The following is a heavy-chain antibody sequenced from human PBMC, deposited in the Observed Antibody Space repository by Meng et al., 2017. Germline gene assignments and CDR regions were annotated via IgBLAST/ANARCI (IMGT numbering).Heavy chain of an antibody. CDR1: GFTFSSYE. D-gene: IGHD5-12*01. CDR2: ISSSGSTI. V-gene: IGHV3-48*03. Sequence: GESLKISCAASGFTFSSYEMNWVRQAPGKGLEWVSYISSSGSTIYYADSVKGRFTISRDNAKNSLYLQMNSLRAEDTAVYYCARGYSGYDYSWLWDYWGQGTQVTVSS. J-gene: IGHJ4*02. CDR3: ARGYSGYDYSWLWDY.